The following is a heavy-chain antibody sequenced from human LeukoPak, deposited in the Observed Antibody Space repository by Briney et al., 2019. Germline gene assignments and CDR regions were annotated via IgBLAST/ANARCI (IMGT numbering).Heavy chain of an antibody. CDR3: ARDLRYLKGFSSTSFGY. CDR2: ISAYNGNT. D-gene: IGHD2-2*01. V-gene: IGHV1-18*01. Sequence: GASVRVSCKASGYTFTNYGISWVRQAPGQGLEWMGWISAYNGNTNYAQKLQGRVTMTTDTSTSTAYMELRSLRSDDTAVYYCARDLRYLKGFSSTSFGYWGQGTLVTVSS. CDR1: GYTFTNYG. J-gene: IGHJ4*02.